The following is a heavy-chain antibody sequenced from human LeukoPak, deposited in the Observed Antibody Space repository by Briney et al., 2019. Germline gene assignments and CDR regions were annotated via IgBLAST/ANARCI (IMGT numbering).Heavy chain of an antibody. V-gene: IGHV3-21*03. J-gene: IGHJ3*02. CDR3: ASLVLAYCGGDCLGAFDI. CDR2: VSSSSSYI. CDR1: GFTFGSYS. D-gene: IGHD2-21*02. Sequence: GGSLRLSCAASGFTFGSYSMNWVRQAPGKGLEWVSSVSSSSSYIYYADSVKGRFTISRDNDKNSLYLQMNSLRAEDTAVYYCASLVLAYCGGDCLGAFDIWGQGTMVTVSS.